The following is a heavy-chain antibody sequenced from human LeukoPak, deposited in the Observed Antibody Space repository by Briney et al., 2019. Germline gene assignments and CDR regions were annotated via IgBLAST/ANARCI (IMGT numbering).Heavy chain of an antibody. Sequence: GGSLRLSCAASGFTFSSYAMHWVRQAPGKGLEWVAVISYDGSNKYYADSVKGRFTISRDNSKNTLYLQMNSLRAEDTAVYYCATEWLLYRGFDYWGQGTLVTVSS. CDR2: ISYDGSNK. J-gene: IGHJ4*02. V-gene: IGHV3-30-3*01. D-gene: IGHD3-3*01. CDR3: ATEWLLYRGFDY. CDR1: GFTFSSYA.